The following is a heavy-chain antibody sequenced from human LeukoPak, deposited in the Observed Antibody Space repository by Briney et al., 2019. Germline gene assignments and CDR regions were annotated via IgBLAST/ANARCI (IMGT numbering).Heavy chain of an antibody. V-gene: IGHV4-30-2*01. J-gene: IGHJ4*02. D-gene: IGHD3-10*01. CDR2: IYHSGST. CDR1: GGSISSGGYY. Sequence: PSETLSLTCTVSGGSISSGGYYWSWIRQPPGKGLEWIGYIYHSGSTYYNPSLKSRVTISVDRSKNQFSLKLSSVTAADTAVYYCARDAAGMYYFDYWGQGTLVTVSS. CDR3: ARDAAGMYYFDY.